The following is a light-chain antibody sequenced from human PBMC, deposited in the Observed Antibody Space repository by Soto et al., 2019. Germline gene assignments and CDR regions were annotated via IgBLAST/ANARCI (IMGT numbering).Light chain of an antibody. Sequence: EIVLTQSPGTLSLSPGERATLSCRASQSVSSSYLAWYQQKPGQAPRQLIYGASSRSTGIPDRFSGSGSGTDITLTITRLEPEDFAVYYCHRYRTSFGGGTRVEIK. CDR1: QSVSSSY. CDR3: HRYRTS. V-gene: IGKV3-20*01. CDR2: GAS. J-gene: IGKJ4*01.